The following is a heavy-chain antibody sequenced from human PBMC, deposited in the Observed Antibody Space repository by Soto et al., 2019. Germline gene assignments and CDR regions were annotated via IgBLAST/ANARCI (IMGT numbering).Heavy chain of an antibody. V-gene: IGHV3-23*01. J-gene: IGHJ5*02. Sequence: GGSLRLSCAVSGFTFSSYVMSWVRQAPGKGLEWVSAISGSGGSTYYADSVKGRFTISRDNSKNTPYPQMNSLRADDTAVYYCAKVGYYDSSGHNWFDPWGQGTLVTVSS. D-gene: IGHD3-22*01. CDR1: GFTFSSYV. CDR3: AKVGYYDSSGHNWFDP. CDR2: ISGSGGST.